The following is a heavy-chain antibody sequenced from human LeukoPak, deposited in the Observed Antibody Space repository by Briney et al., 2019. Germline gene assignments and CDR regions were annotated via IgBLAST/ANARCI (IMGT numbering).Heavy chain of an antibody. D-gene: IGHD4-17*01. V-gene: IGHV4-30-4*08. Sequence: SETLSLTCTVSGGSISSGDYYWSWIRQPPGKGLEWIGYIFHNGGTYYNPSLKSRVTISVDTSKNQFSLKLSSVTAADTAVYYCARTFPPYGDFPGGPGGMDVWGQGTTVTVSS. CDR2: IFHNGGT. J-gene: IGHJ6*02. CDR3: ARTFPPYGDFPGGPGGMDV. CDR1: GGSISSGDYY.